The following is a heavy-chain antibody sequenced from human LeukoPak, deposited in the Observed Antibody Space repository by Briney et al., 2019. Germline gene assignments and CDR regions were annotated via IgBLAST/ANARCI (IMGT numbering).Heavy chain of an antibody. CDR1: GYTFTGYY. CDR3: ARGCCSGGSCYSVENWFDP. CDR2: INPNSGGT. J-gene: IGHJ5*02. V-gene: IGHV1-2*06. Sequence: ASVKVSCKAAGYTFTGYYMFWVRQAPGQGLERMGRINPNSGGTNYAQKFQGRVTMTRDTSISTAYMELSRLRSDDTAVYYCARGCCSGGSCYSVENWFDPWGQGTLVTVSS. D-gene: IGHD2-15*01.